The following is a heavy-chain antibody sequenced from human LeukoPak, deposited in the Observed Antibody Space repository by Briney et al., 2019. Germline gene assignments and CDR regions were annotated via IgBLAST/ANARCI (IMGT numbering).Heavy chain of an antibody. CDR1: GFTFSSYE. V-gene: IGHV3-21*01. CDR2: ISSNSRYI. J-gene: IGHJ4*02. CDR3: AKDITTVTTSF. D-gene: IGHD4-17*01. Sequence: GGSLRLSCAASGFTFSSYEMNWVRQAPGKGLEWVSSISSNSRYIYYADSMRGRFTISRDNAKNSLYLQMTSLRAEDTAVYYCAKDITTVTTSFWGQGTLVTVSS.